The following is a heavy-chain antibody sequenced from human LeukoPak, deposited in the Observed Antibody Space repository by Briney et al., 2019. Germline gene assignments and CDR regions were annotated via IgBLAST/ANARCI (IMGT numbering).Heavy chain of an antibody. J-gene: IGHJ5*02. V-gene: IGHV4-38-2*02. CDR3: ARDFGETSLPNWIDP. Sequence: KPSETLSLTCSVSGMSITSRHYWGWIRQTPGKGLEWIGSTSHSDSPYYNPSFESRVTISLDTSRNLFSLKLTSVSAAETAVYFCARDFGETSLPNWIDPWGQGTLAIVPS. CDR2: TSHSDSP. D-gene: IGHD3-16*01. CDR1: GMSITSRHY.